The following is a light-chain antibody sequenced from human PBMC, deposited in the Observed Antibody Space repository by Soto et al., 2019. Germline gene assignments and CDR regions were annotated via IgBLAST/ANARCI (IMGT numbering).Light chain of an antibody. Sequence: QSALTQPPSVSGSPGQSVTIPCTGTSSDVGSYNRVSWYQQPPGTAPKLIIYEVTNRPSGVPVRFSGSKSANMASLTISGLQAEDEADYYCASYTSSRVWVFGGGTKLTVL. V-gene: IGLV2-18*02. CDR3: ASYTSSRVWV. CDR2: EVT. J-gene: IGLJ3*02. CDR1: SSDVGSYNR.